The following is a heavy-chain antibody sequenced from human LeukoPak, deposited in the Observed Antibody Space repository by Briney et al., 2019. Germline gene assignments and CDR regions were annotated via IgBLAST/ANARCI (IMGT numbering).Heavy chain of an antibody. CDR3: ARDGYSPRHWYQWLSGGGNLNFDY. V-gene: IGHV4-39*07. D-gene: IGHD3-22*01. CDR2: IYYSGST. CDR1: GGSISSSSYY. Sequence: SETLSLTCTVSGGSISSSSYYWGWIRQPPGKGLEWIGSIYYSGSTYYNPSLKSRVTISVDTSKNQFSLKLSSVTAADTAVYYCARDGYSPRHWYQWLSGGGNLNFDYWGQGTLVTVSS. J-gene: IGHJ4*02.